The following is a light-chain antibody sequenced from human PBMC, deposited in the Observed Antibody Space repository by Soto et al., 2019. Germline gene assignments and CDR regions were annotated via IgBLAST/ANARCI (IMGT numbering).Light chain of an antibody. CDR3: QQYGSSST. Sequence: EIVLTQSPGTLSLSPGERATLSCRASQSVSSSYLAWYQQNPGQAPRLLIYGASSRPTGIRDRFSGSGSGTDFTLTISRLEPEDFAVYYWQQYGSSSTFGQGTRLET. CDR1: QSVSSSY. J-gene: IGKJ5*01. CDR2: GAS. V-gene: IGKV3-20*01.